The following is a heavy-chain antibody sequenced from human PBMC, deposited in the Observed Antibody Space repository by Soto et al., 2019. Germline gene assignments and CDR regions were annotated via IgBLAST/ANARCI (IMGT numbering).Heavy chain of an antibody. J-gene: IGHJ6*02. V-gene: IGHV4-39*01. D-gene: IGHD3-22*01. Sequence: SETLSLTCTVSGGSISSDSSYWGWIRQPPGKGLEWIGTIYYSGSTYYNPSLKSRLTISVDTSKNQFSLKLSSVTAADTAVYYCARLLYYASSGFHYVMDVWGQGTTVTVSS. CDR2: IYYSGST. CDR1: GGSISSDSSY. CDR3: ARLLYYASSGFHYVMDV.